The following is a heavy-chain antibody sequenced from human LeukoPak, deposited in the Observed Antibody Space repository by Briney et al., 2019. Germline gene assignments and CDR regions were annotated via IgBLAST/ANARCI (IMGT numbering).Heavy chain of an antibody. CDR2: MNPNSGNT. J-gene: IGHJ5*02. Sequence: GASVKVSCKASGGTFSSYAISWVRQAPGQGLEWMGWMNPNSGNTGYAQKFQGRVTMTRNTSISTAYMELSSLRSEDTAVYYCARASNGESWFDPWGQGTLVTVSS. CDR1: GGTFSSYA. D-gene: IGHD4-17*01. V-gene: IGHV1-8*02. CDR3: ARASNGESWFDP.